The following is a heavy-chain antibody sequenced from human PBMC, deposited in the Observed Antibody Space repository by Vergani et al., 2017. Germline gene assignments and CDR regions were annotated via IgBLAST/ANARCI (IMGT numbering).Heavy chain of an antibody. Sequence: QVQLQQWGAGLLKPSETLSLTCAVYGGSFSGYYWSWIRQPPGKGLEWIGEINHSGSTNYNPSLKSRVTISVDTSKNQFSLRLSSVTAADTAVYYCAGLTIAAVGHSYYYYMDVWGKGTTVTVSS. J-gene: IGHJ6*03. CDR3: AGLTIAAVGHSYYYYMDV. CDR1: GGSFSGYY. D-gene: IGHD6-13*01. V-gene: IGHV4-34*01. CDR2: INHSGST.